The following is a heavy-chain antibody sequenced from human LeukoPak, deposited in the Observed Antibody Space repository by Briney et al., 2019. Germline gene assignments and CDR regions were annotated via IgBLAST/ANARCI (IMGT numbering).Heavy chain of an antibody. CDR3: ARGGGNYGDYGDAFDI. D-gene: IGHD4-17*01. J-gene: IGHJ3*02. CDR2: IYYSGST. CDR1: GGSISSGDYY. V-gene: IGHV4-30-4*01. Sequence: SETLSLTCTVSGGSISSGDYYWSWIRQPPGKGLEWIGYIYYSGSTYYNPSLKSRVTISVDTSKNQFSLKLSSVTAADTAVYYCARGGGNYGDYGDAFDIWGQGTMVTVSS.